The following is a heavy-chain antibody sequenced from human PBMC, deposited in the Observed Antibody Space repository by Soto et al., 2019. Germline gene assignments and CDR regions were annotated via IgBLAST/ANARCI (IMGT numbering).Heavy chain of an antibody. CDR1: GFTFSSYW. CDR3: ARIESFYSSSWYAHYYYGMDV. V-gene: IGHV3-7*05. D-gene: IGHD6-13*01. CDR2: IKQDGSEK. Sequence: GGSLRLSCAASGFTFSSYWMSWVRQAPGKGLEWVANIKQDGSEKYYVDSVKGRFTISRDNAKNSLYLQMNSLRAEDTAVYYCARIESFYSSSWYAHYYYGMDVWGQGTTVTVSS. J-gene: IGHJ6*02.